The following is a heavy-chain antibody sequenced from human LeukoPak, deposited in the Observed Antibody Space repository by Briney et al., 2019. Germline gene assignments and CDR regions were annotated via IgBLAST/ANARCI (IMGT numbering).Heavy chain of an antibody. CDR2: ISGGNGNTYYA. J-gene: IGHJ4*02. Sequence: GGSLRLSCAASGFPFSSYAMSWVRQSPGKGLEWVSAISGGNGNTYYAYYADSVRGRFTISRDNSKNTLYLQMNSLRAEDTAVYYCAKRYGDYRIDYWGQGTLVTVSS. CDR3: AKRYGDYRIDY. D-gene: IGHD4-17*01. V-gene: IGHV3-23*01. CDR1: GFPFSSYA.